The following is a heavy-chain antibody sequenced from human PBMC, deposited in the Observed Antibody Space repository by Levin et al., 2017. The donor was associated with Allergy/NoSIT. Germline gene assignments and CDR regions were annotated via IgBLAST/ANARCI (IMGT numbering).Heavy chain of an antibody. V-gene: IGHV3-23*01. CDR3: SRDWGLDL. D-gene: IGHD7-27*01. CDR2: FSGRTTNT. CDR1: GFTFTNGA. J-gene: IGHJ5*02. Sequence: GGSLRLSCAASGFTFTNGAMSWVRQAPGKGLEWVSTFSGRTTNTYYAESAKGRFTISRDTSKNTLYLQMSSLRVDDTAIYYCSRDWGLDLWGQGTLVTVSS.